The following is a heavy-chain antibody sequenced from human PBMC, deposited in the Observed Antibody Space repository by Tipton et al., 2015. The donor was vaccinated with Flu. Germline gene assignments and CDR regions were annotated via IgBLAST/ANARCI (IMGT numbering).Heavy chain of an antibody. J-gene: IGHJ4*02. Sequence: TLSLTCTVSGGSISSYYWSWIRQPPGKGLEWIRYIYYSGSTNYNPSLKSRVTISVDTSKNQFSLKLSSVTAADTAVYYCARGLFYYYDSSGFLDYWGQGTLVTVSS. V-gene: IGHV4-59*01. CDR1: GGSISSYY. D-gene: IGHD3-22*01. CDR2: IYYSGST. CDR3: ARGLFYYYDSSGFLDY.